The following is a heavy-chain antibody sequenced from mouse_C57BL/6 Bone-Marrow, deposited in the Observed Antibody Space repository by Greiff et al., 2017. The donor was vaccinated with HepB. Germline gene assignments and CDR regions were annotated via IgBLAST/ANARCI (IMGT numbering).Heavy chain of an antibody. D-gene: IGHD2-1*01. CDR2: INPNYGTT. Sequence: EVKLVESGPELVKPGASVKISCKASGYSFTDYNMNWVKQSNGKSLEWIGVINPNYGTTSYNQKFKGKATLTVDQSSSTAYMQLNSLTSEDSAVYYCASYGNYVYYYAMDYWGQGTSVTVSS. CDR1: GYSFTDYN. J-gene: IGHJ4*01. CDR3: ASYGNYVYYYAMDY. V-gene: IGHV1-39*01.